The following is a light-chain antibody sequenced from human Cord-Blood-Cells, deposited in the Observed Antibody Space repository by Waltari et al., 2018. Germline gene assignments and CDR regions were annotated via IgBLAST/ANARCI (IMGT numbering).Light chain of an antibody. CDR3: AAWDDSLSGPV. Sequence: QSVLTQPPSASGTPGQRVTISCSGSSSNIGSNYVYWYQQLPGTATKLLIYRNNRRPSGGPAGFSASKSGTSASLPISGLRSEDEADYYCAAWDDSLSGPVFGGGTKLTVL. CDR1: SSNIGSNY. CDR2: RNN. J-gene: IGLJ3*02. V-gene: IGLV1-47*01.